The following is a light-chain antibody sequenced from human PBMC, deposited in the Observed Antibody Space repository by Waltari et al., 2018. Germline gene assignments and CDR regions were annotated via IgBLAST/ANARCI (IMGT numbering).Light chain of an antibody. CDR3: SSYTTSSAPGV. Sequence: QSALTQPASVSGSPGQSITISCSGTDSAVGAYDFVPWYQQHPGKAPHLIIYEVSNRPSGISKRFSASKSGNTASLTISGLQAEDEADYYCSSYTTSSAPGVFGTGTRVTVL. V-gene: IGLV2-14*01. CDR1: DSAVGAYDF. J-gene: IGLJ1*01. CDR2: EVS.